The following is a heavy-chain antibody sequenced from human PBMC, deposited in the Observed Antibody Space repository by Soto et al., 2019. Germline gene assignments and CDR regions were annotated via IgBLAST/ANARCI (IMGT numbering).Heavy chain of an antibody. CDR3: ARGNGGDCSGGSCYSSWFDP. CDR1: GGSISSYY. Sequence: PSETLSLTCTVSGGSISSYYWSWIRQPPGKGLEWIGYIYYSGSTNYNPSLKSRVTISVDTSKNQFSLKLSSVTAADTAVYYCARGNGGDCSGGSCYSSWFDPWGQGTLVTVSS. J-gene: IGHJ5*02. D-gene: IGHD2-15*01. CDR2: IYYSGST. V-gene: IGHV4-59*01.